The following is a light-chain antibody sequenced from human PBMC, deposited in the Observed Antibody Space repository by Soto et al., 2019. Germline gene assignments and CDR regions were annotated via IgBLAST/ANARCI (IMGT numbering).Light chain of an antibody. CDR1: SGHTKSA. CDR2: VHSNGNH. CDR3: QTWGTGSYV. J-gene: IGLJ1*01. Sequence: QPVLTQPPSASASPGGSVNITCTLSSGHTKSAIAWHQQQPEKGPRFLMKVHSNGNHDPGDGIPDRFSGSSSGAERYLTISSLQYEDEADYYCQTWGTGSYVFGTGTKLTVL. V-gene: IGLV4-69*01.